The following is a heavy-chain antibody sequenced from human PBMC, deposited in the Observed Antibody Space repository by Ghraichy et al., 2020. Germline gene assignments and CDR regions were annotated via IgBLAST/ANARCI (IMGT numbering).Heavy chain of an antibody. D-gene: IGHD2-2*02. CDR3: ASQGDIVVVSVVIVNWFDP. CDR2: IYHSGST. V-gene: IGHV4-39*01. J-gene: IGHJ5*02. CDR1: GCSISSSSYY. Sequence: SETLSLTCTVSGCSISSSSYYWGWIRQPPGKGLEWIGSIYHSGSTYYNPSLKSRVTISVDTSKNQFSVKLISVTAADTAVYYCASQGDIVVVSVVIVNWFDPWGQGTLVTVSS.